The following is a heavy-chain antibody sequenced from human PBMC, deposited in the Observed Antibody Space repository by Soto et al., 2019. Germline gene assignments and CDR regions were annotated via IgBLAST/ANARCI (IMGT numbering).Heavy chain of an antibody. J-gene: IGHJ4*02. CDR3: ASRVGWLGDY. V-gene: IGHV1-69*02. CDR2: IIPILGIA. CDR1: GGTFSSYT. D-gene: IGHD6-19*01. Sequence: QVQLVQSGAEVKKPGSSVKVSCKASGGTFSSYTISWVRQAPGQGLEWMGRIIPILGIANYAQKFQGRVPITADKSTRTAYMELSSLRSEDTAVYYCASRVGWLGDYWGQGTLVTVSS.